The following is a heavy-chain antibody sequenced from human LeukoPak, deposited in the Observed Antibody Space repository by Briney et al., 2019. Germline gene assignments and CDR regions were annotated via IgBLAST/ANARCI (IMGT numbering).Heavy chain of an antibody. CDR1: GFTFSRNW. Sequence: PGGSLRLSCAASGFTFSRNWMIWVRQAPGKRLEWVANINQDGSEKYYVDSVKGRFTISRDYAKNSLFLQMNSLRAEDTAVYYCARVGSGNFLGAFDIWGQGTMVTVSS. J-gene: IGHJ3*02. V-gene: IGHV3-7*03. CDR3: ARVGSGNFLGAFDI. D-gene: IGHD1-26*01. CDR2: INQDGSEK.